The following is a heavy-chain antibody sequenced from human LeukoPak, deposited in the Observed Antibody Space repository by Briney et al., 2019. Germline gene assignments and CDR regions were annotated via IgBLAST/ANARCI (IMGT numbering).Heavy chain of an antibody. Sequence: GGSLRLSCAASGFTFSSYEMNWVRQAPGKGLEWVSYISYSGSTIYYADSVKGRFTISRDNARNSLYLQMNSLRAEDTALYYCIRDLFDDYSLDYWGQGALVTVSS. CDR1: GFTFSSYE. CDR3: IRDLFDDYSLDY. D-gene: IGHD4-11*01. V-gene: IGHV3-48*03. CDR2: ISYSGSTI. J-gene: IGHJ4*02.